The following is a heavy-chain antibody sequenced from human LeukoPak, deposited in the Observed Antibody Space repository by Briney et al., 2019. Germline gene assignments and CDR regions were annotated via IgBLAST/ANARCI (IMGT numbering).Heavy chain of an antibody. CDR3: ARELPFDY. Sequence: GGSLRLSCEGSGFIFSNYWMHWVRQAPGKGLEWVTSISSSSSYIYYADSVKGRFTISRDNAKNSLYLQMNSLRAEDTAVYYCARELPFDYWGQGTLVTVSS. CDR1: GFIFSNYW. D-gene: IGHD2-15*01. V-gene: IGHV3-21*01. J-gene: IGHJ4*02. CDR2: ISSSSSYI.